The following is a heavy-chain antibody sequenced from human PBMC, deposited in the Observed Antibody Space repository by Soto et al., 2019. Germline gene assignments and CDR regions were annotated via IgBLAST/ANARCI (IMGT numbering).Heavy chain of an antibody. CDR2: INPNCGGT. CDR3: ARVGPPYCSSTSCYTFDY. V-gene: IGHV1-2*04. CDR1: GYTFTGYY. Sequence: ASVKVSCKASGYTFTGYYMHWVRQAPGQGLEWMGWINPNCGGTNYAQKFQGWVTMTRDTSISTAYMELSRLRSDDTAVYYCARVGPPYCSSTSCYTFDYWGQGTLVTVSS. D-gene: IGHD2-2*02. J-gene: IGHJ4*02.